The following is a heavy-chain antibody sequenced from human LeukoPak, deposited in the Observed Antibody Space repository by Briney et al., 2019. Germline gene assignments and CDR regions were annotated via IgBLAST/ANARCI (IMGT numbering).Heavy chain of an antibody. CDR3: ARAPISYDFWSGYYHYFDY. J-gene: IGHJ4*02. V-gene: IGHV1-18*01. CDR2: ISAYNGNT. D-gene: IGHD3-3*01. Sequence: ASVTVSCTASGYTFTSYGISWVRQVPGQGLEWMGWISAYNGNTNYAQKLQGRVTMTTDTSTSTAYMELRSLRSDDTAVYYCARAPISYDFWSGYYHYFDYWGQGTLVTVSS. CDR1: GYTFTSYG.